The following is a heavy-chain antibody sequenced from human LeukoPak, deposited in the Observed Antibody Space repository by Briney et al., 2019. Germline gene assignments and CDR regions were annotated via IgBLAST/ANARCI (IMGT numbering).Heavy chain of an antibody. J-gene: IGHJ4*02. V-gene: IGHV3-9*01. Sequence: SGGSLRLSCAASGFTFDDYSMHWVRQAPGKGLEWVSGISWSSGNIDYADSVKGRFTISRDNAKNSLYLEMNSLRAEDTAVYYCARDGGWYFDYWGQGTLVTVSS. CDR2: ISWSSGNI. CDR1: GFTFDDYS. D-gene: IGHD6-19*01. CDR3: ARDGGWYFDY.